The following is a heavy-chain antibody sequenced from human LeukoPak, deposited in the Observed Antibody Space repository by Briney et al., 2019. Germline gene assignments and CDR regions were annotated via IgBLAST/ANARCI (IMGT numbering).Heavy chain of an antibody. V-gene: IGHV3-30-3*01. CDR2: VSYDGSNK. CDR1: GFTFSSYA. CDR3: ARDPYYYGSCPDY. J-gene: IGHJ4*02. Sequence: GGSLRLSCAASGFTFSSYAMHWVRQAPGKGLEGVAVVSYDGSNKYYADSVKGRFTISRDNSKNTLYLQMNSLRAEDTAVYYCARDPYYYGSCPDYWGQGTLVTVSS. D-gene: IGHD3-10*01.